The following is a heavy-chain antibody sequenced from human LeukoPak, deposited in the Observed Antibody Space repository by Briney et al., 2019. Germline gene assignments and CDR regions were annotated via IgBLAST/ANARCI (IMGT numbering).Heavy chain of an antibody. Sequence: SQTLSLTCTVSGGSISSGGYYWSWIRQHPGKGLEWIGYIYYSGGTYYNPSLKSRVTISVDTSKNQFSLKLSSVTAADTAVYYCARDIYYYGSGSYLYYAMDVWGQGTTVTVSS. V-gene: IGHV4-31*03. CDR2: IYYSGGT. J-gene: IGHJ6*02. CDR3: ARDIYYYGSGSYLYYAMDV. D-gene: IGHD3-10*01. CDR1: GGSISSGGYY.